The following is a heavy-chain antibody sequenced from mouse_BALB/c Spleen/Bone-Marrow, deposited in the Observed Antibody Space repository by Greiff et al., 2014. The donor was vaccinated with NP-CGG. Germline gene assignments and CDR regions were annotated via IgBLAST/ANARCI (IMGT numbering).Heavy chain of an antibody. V-gene: IGHV2-9*02. Sequence: QVQLQQSGPGLVAPSQSLTITCTVSGFSLASYGIHWVRQPPGKGLEWLGVIWAGGAKNYNSALMSRLSISKDNSKSQVFLKMNSLQIDDTAMFYCTREREGDDYYDFDYWGQGTIFTVSS. CDR2: IWAGGAK. D-gene: IGHD2-3*01. CDR1: GFSLASYG. J-gene: IGHJ2*01. CDR3: TREREGDDYYDFDY.